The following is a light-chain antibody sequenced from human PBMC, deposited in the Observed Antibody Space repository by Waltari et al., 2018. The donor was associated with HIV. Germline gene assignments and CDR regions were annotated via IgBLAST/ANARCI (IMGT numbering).Light chain of an antibody. Sequence: EIVLTQSPATLSLSPGERATLSCRARQSVSNYLAWYQQKPGQPPRLLIYDASNRATGIPARFSGSGSGTDFTLTISSLEPEDSAVYYCQQRSNWPPLTFGGGTKVEI. CDR1: QSVSNY. CDR2: DAS. V-gene: IGKV3-11*01. J-gene: IGKJ4*01. CDR3: QQRSNWPPLT.